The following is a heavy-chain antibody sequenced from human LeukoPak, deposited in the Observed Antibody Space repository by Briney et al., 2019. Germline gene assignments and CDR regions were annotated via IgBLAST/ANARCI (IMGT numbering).Heavy chain of an antibody. D-gene: IGHD3-10*01. CDR2: IYHSGNT. CDR3: VRYGSGTYSTPCNY. V-gene: IGHV4-38-2*02. Sequence: SETLSLTCTVSGYSISSGFFWGWIRQPPGKGLEWIGSIYHSGNTYYNPSLKSRVTISVDTSKNQFSLRLTSVTAADTAVYYCVRYGSGTYSTPCNYWGQGTLVTVSS. CDR1: GYSISSGFF. J-gene: IGHJ4*02.